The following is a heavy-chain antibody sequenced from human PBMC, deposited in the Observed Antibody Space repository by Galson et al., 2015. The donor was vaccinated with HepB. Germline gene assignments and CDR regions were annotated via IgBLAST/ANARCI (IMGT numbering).Heavy chain of an antibody. J-gene: IGHJ4*02. CDR2: VNTHNGDT. V-gene: IGHV1-18*01. CDR1: GYTFTNYG. CDR3: ARGGMATIGGPSFDS. Sequence: SVKVSCKASGYTFTNYGINWVRQAPGQGLEWMGRVNTHNGDTRYAEKFQDRITLTADTSTRTAYMELGSLRFNDTAIYYSARGGMATIGGPSFDSWGQGTLVTVSS. D-gene: IGHD5-24*01.